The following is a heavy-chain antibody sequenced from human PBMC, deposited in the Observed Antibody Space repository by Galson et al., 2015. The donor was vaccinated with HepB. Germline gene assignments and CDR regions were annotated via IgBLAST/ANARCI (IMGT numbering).Heavy chain of an antibody. D-gene: IGHD3-10*01. CDR2: IYSGTST. V-gene: IGHV3-66*01. J-gene: IGHJ4*02. CDR1: GFTVSSNY. CDR3: ARAVQRGVIIL. Sequence: SLRLSCAASGFTVSSNYMSWVRQAPGKGLEWVSVIYSGTSTYYADSVKGRFTISRDNSTNTLYLQMNSLRAEDTAVYYCARAVQRGVIILWGQGTLVTVSS.